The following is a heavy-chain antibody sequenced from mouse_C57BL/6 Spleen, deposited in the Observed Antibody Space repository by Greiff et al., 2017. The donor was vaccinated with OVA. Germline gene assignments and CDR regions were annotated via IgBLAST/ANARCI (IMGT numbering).Heavy chain of an antibody. CDR3: ARVEIYYGYDGGFAY. CDR2: IYPGSGST. D-gene: IGHD2-2*01. J-gene: IGHJ3*01. V-gene: IGHV1-55*01. Sequence: VQLQQPGAELVKPGASVKMSCKASGYTFTSYWITWVKQRPGQGLEWIGDIYPGSGSTNYNEKFKSKATLTVDTSSSTAYMQLSSLTSEDSAVYYCARVEIYYGYDGGFAYWGQGTLVTVSA. CDR1: GYTFTSYW.